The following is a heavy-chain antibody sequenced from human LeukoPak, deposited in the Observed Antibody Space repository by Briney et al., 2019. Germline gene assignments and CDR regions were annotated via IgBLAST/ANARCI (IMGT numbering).Heavy chain of an antibody. V-gene: IGHV1-69*04. CDR2: IIPILGIA. CDR3: ARDGYAYYYYGMDV. Sequence: ASVKVSCKASGGTFSSYAISWVRQAPGQGLEWMGRIIPILGIANYAQKFQGRVTITTDKSTSTAYMELSSLRSEDTAVYYCARDGYAYYYYGMDVWGQGTTVTVSS. CDR1: GGTFSSYA. D-gene: IGHD5-12*01. J-gene: IGHJ6*02.